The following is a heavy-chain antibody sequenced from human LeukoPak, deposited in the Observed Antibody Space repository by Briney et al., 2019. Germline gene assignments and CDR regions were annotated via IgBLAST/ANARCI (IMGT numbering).Heavy chain of an antibody. CDR1: CYTFTSYG. V-gene: IGHV1-46*01. CDR2: INPSGGST. J-gene: IGHJ4*02. Sequence: ASVNLPCKASCYTFTSYGISWVRQAPGQGLELMGIINPSGGSTSYAQKFQGRVTMTRDMSTSTVYMELSSLRSEDTAVYYCARDSRDGYNSVDYWGQGTLVTVSS. D-gene: IGHD5-24*01. CDR3: ARDSRDGYNSVDY.